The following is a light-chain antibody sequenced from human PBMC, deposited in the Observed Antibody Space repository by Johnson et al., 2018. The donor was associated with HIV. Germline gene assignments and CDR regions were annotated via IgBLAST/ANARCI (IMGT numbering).Light chain of an antibody. V-gene: IGLV1-51*01. CDR2: DNN. Sequence: QSVLTQPPSVSAAPRQKVTISCSGTSSNIGNNYVSWYQQLPGTAPKLLIFDNNKRPSGIPDRFSASKSGTSATLAITGLQPGDEADYYCGTWDGSCGVFVTGTKVTV. CDR3: GTWDGSCGV. CDR1: SSNIGNNY. J-gene: IGLJ1*01.